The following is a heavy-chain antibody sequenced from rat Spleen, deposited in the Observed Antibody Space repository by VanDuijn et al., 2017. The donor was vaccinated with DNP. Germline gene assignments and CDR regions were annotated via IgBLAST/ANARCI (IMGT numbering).Heavy chain of an antibody. CDR3: ARLRLEWEVRAMDA. Sequence: EVQLQESGPGLVKPSQSLSLTCSVTGYSITSNYWGWIRKFPGNKMEWIGHISYSGSTSYNPSRKSRISITRDTSKNQFFLQLNSLTTEDTATYYCARLRLEWEVRAMDAWGQGTSVTVSS. J-gene: IGHJ4*01. D-gene: IGHD1-1*01. CDR2: ISYSGST. CDR1: GYSITSNY. V-gene: IGHV3-1*01.